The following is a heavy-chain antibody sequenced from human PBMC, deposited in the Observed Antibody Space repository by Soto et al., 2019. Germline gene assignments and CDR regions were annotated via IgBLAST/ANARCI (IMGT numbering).Heavy chain of an antibody. Sequence: GGSLRLSCAASGFTFSSYSMNWVRQAPGKGLEWVSYISSSSSTIYYADSVKGRFTISRDNAKNSLYLQMNSLRAEDTALYYYAKDLWLGADSIAALDYWGQGTLVIVSS. V-gene: IGHV3-48*04. J-gene: IGHJ4*02. CDR1: GFTFSSYS. CDR2: ISSSSSTI. CDR3: AKDLWLGADSIAALDY. D-gene: IGHD6-25*01.